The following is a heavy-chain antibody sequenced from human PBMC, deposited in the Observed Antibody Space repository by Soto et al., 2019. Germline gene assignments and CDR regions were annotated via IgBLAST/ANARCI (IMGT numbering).Heavy chain of an antibody. CDR1: GGTFSRYG. CDR2: IIPMFAKA. CDR3: TRDGTLYDSSAYYYLY. J-gene: IGHJ4*02. V-gene: IGHV1-69*13. D-gene: IGHD3-22*01. Sequence: AASVKVSCKASGGTFSRYGIIWVRQAPGQGLEWMGGIIPMFAKANYAQKFQDRVTITADESTGTAYMELRSLRFEDTAVYYCTRDGTLYDSSAYYYLYWGQGTLVTVSS.